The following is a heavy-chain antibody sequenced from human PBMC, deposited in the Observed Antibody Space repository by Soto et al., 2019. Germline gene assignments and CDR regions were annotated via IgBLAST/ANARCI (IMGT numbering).Heavy chain of an antibody. CDR2: INHSGST. J-gene: IGHJ6*03. CDR3: ARVIVPAALYYYYYMVV. V-gene: IGHV4-34*01. D-gene: IGHD2-2*01. CDR1: GGSFSGYY. Sequence: QVQLQQWGAGLLKPSETLSLTCAVYGGSFSGYYWSWIRQPPGKGLEWIGEINHSGSTNYNPSLKSRVTISVDTSKNQFSLKLSSVTAADTAVYYCARVIVPAALYYYYYMVVWGKGTTVTVSS.